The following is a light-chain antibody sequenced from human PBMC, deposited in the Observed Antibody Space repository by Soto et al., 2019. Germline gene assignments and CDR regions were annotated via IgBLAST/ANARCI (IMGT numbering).Light chain of an antibody. CDR3: QQYKT. CDR2: GAY. V-gene: IGKV3-15*01. CDR1: QSVGSH. J-gene: IGKJ1*01. Sequence: VMTQSTVNLSVFLGDGGNLSCRASQSVGSHFVWYPQKPGKGQRLLIYGAYTRATGIPARFSVSGSGKEFTLTISRLQPDDFATYYCQQYKTFGQGTKVDIK.